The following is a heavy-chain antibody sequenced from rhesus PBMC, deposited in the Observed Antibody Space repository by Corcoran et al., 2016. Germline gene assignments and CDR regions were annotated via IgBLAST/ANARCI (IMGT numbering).Heavy chain of an antibody. CDR2: IYGSSTST. CDR1: GGSISDSYR. D-gene: IGHD6-31*01. CDR3: ARGPYSSGYDY. V-gene: IGHV4S10*01. Sequence: QVQLQESGPGLVKPSETLSLTCAVSGGSISDSYRWSWIRQPPGKGLDWIGYIYGSSTSTNYNPSLKSRVTISKDTSKNQFSLKLSSVTAADTAVYYCARGPYSSGYDYWGQGVLVTVSS. J-gene: IGHJ4*01.